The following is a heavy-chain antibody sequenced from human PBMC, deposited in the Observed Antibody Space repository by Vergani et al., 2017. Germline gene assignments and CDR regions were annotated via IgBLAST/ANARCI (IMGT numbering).Heavy chain of an antibody. CDR1: GGTFNNCA. Sequence: QVQLVQSGAEVKKPGSSVKVSCKASGGTFNNCAISWVRQAPGQGLEWMGRIIPILGIANYAQKFQGRVTITADKSTSTAYMELSSLRSEDTAVYYCARVPPAAENYYYYGMDGWDQGTTVTVSS. CDR3: ARVPPAAENYYYYGMDG. CDR2: IIPILGIA. D-gene: IGHD2-2*01. J-gene: IGHJ6*02. V-gene: IGHV1-69*04.